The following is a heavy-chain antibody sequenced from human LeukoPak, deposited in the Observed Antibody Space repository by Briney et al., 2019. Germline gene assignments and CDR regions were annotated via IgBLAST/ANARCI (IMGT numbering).Heavy chain of an antibody. V-gene: IGHV3-11*01. CDR3: ARDPVYCSGGSCVYYFDY. CDR2: ISSSGSSI. D-gene: IGHD2-15*01. J-gene: IGHJ4*02. CDR1: GFTFSDYY. Sequence: PGGSLRLSCAASGFTFSDYYMSWIRQAPGKGLEWLSYISSSGSSIYYADSVKGRFTISRDNAKNSLYLQMDSLRAEDTAVYYWARDPVYCSGGSCVYYFDYWGQGTLVTVSS.